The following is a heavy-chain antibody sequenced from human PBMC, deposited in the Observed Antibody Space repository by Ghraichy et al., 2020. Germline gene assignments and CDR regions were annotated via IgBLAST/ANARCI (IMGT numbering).Heavy chain of an antibody. J-gene: IGHJ4*02. V-gene: IGHV3-23*01. CDR2: ISSSGGST. D-gene: IGHD2-2*01. Sequence: GESLNISCAASGFTFSNYGMTWVRQAPGKGLEWVSGISSSGGSTSYTDAVKGRFTISRDNSKDTVSLQMNSLTADDTAVYYCARAPANTRCYDFWGQGTLVTVSS. CDR3: ARAPANTRCYDF. CDR1: GFTFSNYG.